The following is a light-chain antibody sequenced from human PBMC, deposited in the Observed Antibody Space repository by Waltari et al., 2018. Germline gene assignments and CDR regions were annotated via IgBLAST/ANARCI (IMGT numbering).Light chain of an antibody. J-gene: IGKJ4*01. CDR2: LAS. CDR3: QQSNSSPHT. V-gene: IGKV1-39*01. Sequence: DIQMTQSPSSLSASVGDRITITCRASQSIASNLNWYQQKPGRAPKLLIFLASNLQSGVPSRFSGSGSGTDFTLTINNPQPEDFALYSCQQSNSSPHTFGGGTKVESK. CDR1: QSIASN.